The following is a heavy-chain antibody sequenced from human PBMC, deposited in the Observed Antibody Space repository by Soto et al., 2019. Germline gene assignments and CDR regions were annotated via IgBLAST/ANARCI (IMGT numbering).Heavy chain of an antibody. CDR2: INHSGST. D-gene: IGHD6-13*01. CDR1: GRTFRGYC. CDR3: ARGLAAAGNNYFDY. J-gene: IGHJ4*02. V-gene: IGHV4-34*01. Sequence: SETLSLTSPVYGRTFRGYCWSWIRQPRGKGMERIGEINHSGSTNYNPSLKSRVTISVDTSKNQFSLKLSSVTAADTAVYYCARGLAAAGNNYFDYWGQGTLVTVSS.